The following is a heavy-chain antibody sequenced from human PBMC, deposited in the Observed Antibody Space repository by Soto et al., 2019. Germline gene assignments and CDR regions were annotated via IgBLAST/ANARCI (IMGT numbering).Heavy chain of an antibody. CDR1: GFTFSSYS. J-gene: IGHJ5*02. V-gene: IGHV3-48*01. CDR2: ISISSSTI. CDR3: ARHPERIAQIGWFDP. Sequence: EVQLVESGGGLVQPGGSLRLSCEASGFTFSSYSMNWVRQAPGKGLEWVSYISISSSTIYYADSVKGRFTISRDTAKNSLYLKMNSLRAEDTAVYYCARHPERIAQIGWFDPWGQGTLVTVSS. D-gene: IGHD6-13*01.